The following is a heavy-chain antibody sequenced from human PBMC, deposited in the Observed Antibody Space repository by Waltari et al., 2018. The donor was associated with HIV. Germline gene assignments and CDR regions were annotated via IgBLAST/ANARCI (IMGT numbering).Heavy chain of an antibody. J-gene: IGHJ4*02. CDR1: GYNLIDFY. V-gene: IGHV1-2*06. CDR3: AGSSGAVIVIYDY. D-gene: IGHD3-16*02. CDR2: SNPNGGGT. Sequence: QVHLVQSGAEVKKPGASMKLSCRASGYNLIDFYIHWVRQAPGQGLEWMGRSNPNGGGTQYGQKLQGRVTMTSDTSISTGCMELSSLRLDDTAVYYCAGSSGAVIVIYDYWGQGTLVTVSS.